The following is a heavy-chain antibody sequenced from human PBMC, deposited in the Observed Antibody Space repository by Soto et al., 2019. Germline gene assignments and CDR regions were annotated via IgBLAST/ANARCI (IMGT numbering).Heavy chain of an antibody. CDR3: ATPVSDFWSGYPPPYYYYGMDV. D-gene: IGHD3-3*01. CDR1: GYSLTELS. CDR2: FDPEDGET. Sequence: XSVKVSCKVSGYSLTELSMHWVRQAPGKGLEWMGGFDPEDGETIYAQKFQCRVTMTEDTSTDTAYMELSSLRSEDTAVYYCATPVSDFWSGYPPPYYYYGMDVWGQGTTVTVSS. V-gene: IGHV1-24*01. J-gene: IGHJ6*02.